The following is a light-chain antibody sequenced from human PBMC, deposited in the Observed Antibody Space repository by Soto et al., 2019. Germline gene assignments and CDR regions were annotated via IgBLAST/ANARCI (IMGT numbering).Light chain of an antibody. CDR3: QQYCSSPQWT. CDR1: QSVSSSY. CDR2: GAS. V-gene: IGKV3-20*01. Sequence: EIVLTQSPGTLSLSPGERATLSCRASQSVSSSYLAWYQQKPGQAPRLLIYGASSRATGIPDRFSGSGSWTDFTLSISRLLPEDFAVYYCQQYCSSPQWTFGQGAKVEI. J-gene: IGKJ1*01.